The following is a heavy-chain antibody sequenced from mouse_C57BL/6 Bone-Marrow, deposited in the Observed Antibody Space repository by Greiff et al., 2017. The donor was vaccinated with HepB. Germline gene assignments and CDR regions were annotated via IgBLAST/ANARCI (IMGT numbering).Heavy chain of an antibody. CDR3: ARRYYGSLAY. Sequence: EVQLVESGGGLVKPGGSLKLSCAASGFTFSDYGMHWVRQAPEKGLEWVAYISSGSSTIYYADTVKGRFTISRDKAKNTLCLQMTSLRSEDTAMYYCARRYYGSLAYWGQGTLFTVSA. D-gene: IGHD1-1*01. J-gene: IGHJ3*01. V-gene: IGHV5-17*01. CDR2: ISSGSSTI. CDR1: GFTFSDYG.